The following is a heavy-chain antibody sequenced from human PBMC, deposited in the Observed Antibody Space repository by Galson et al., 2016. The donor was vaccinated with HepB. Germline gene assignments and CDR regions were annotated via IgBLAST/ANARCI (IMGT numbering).Heavy chain of an antibody. V-gene: IGHV3-30*04. J-gene: IGHJ6*02. D-gene: IGHD6-6*01. CDR1: GFTFSNYA. Sequence: SLRLSCAASGFTFSNYAIHWVRQAPGKGLEWVAVISFDGGNKYYADSVKGRFTISRDNAKNSLYLHMTGMRAEDTALYYCVRDPSTSFHYYYGMDVWGQGTTVTVSS. CDR2: ISFDGGNK. CDR3: VRDPSTSFHYYYGMDV.